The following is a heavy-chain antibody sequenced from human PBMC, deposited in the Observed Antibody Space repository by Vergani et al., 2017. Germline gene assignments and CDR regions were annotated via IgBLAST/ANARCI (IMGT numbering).Heavy chain of an antibody. J-gene: IGHJ4*02. D-gene: IGHD6-19*01. CDR2: ISSSSSYI. V-gene: IGHV3-21*01. Sequence: EVQLVESGGGLVKPGGSLRLSCAASGFTFSSYSMNWVRQAPGKGLEWVSSISSSSSYIYYADSVKGRFTISRDNAKNSLYLQMNSLRAEDTAVYYCARESSGGSGWYVYFDYWGQGTLVTVSS. CDR1: GFTFSSYS. CDR3: ARESSGGSGWYVYFDY.